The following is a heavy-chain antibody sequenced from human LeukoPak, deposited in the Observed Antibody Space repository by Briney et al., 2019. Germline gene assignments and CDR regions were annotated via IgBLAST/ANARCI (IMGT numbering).Heavy chain of an antibody. Sequence: GGSLRLSCAASGFTFSNYWISWVRQAPGKGLECVANIKREGSEKHYVDSVKGRFTISRDNAKNSLYLQMNSLRAEDTAVYYCARGFGAAHSDAFDIWGQGTMVTVSS. V-gene: IGHV3-7*01. D-gene: IGHD3-10*01. CDR2: IKREGSEK. CDR3: ARGFGAAHSDAFDI. CDR1: GFTFSNYW. J-gene: IGHJ3*02.